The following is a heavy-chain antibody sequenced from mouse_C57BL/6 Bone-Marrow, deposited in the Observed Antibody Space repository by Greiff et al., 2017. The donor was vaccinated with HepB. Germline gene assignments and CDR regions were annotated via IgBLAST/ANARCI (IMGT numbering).Heavy chain of an antibody. Sequence: QVQLQQPGAELVMPGASVKLSCKASGYTLTSYWMHWVKQRPGQGLEWIGEIDPSDSSTNYNQKFKGKSTLPEDKSSSTAYMQLSSLTSEESAVFYGAKGIYYDYDGFAYWGQGTLVTVSA. CDR1: GYTLTSYW. CDR2: IDPSDSST. V-gene: IGHV1-69*01. D-gene: IGHD2-4*01. CDR3: AKGIYYDYDGFAY. J-gene: IGHJ3*01.